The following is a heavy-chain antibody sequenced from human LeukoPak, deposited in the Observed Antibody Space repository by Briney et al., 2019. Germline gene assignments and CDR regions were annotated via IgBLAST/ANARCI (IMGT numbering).Heavy chain of an antibody. CDR1: GGSVSSYY. Sequence: SETLSLTCTVSGGSVSSYYWSWIRQPAGKGLEWIGRIYTSGSTNYNPSLKRRVTISVDKSKNQFSLKLKSLTAADTAVYYCARVGGSASTLSAFDVWGQGPMVTVSS. CDR3: ARVGGSASTLSAFDV. V-gene: IGHV4-4*07. D-gene: IGHD2-15*01. J-gene: IGHJ3*01. CDR2: IYTSGST.